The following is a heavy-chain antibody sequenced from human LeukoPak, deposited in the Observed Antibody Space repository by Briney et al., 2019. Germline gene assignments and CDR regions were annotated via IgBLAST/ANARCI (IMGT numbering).Heavy chain of an antibody. CDR2: ISYDGSNK. D-gene: IGHD4-11*01. Sequence: PGGSLRLSCAASGFTFSSYAMHWVRQAPGKGLEWVAVISYDGSNKYYADSVEGRFTISRDNSKNTLYLQMNSLRAEDTAVYYCARVATTDDYWGQGTLVTVSP. V-gene: IGHV3-30-3*01. CDR1: GFTFSSYA. CDR3: ARVATTDDY. J-gene: IGHJ4*02.